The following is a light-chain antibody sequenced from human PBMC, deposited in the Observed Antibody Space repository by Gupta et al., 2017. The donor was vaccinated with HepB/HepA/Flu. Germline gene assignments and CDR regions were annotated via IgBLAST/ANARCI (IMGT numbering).Light chain of an antibody. V-gene: IGLV3-19*01. J-gene: IGLJ2*01. CDR2: GKN. CDR1: SLRAYY. Sequence: SSELTQDPAVSVALGQTVRITCQGDSLRAYYATWYQQRPGQAPVLVISGKNNRPSGIPDRFSGSSSGTTASLTITGAQAEDEAVYYCNSRDSSSFDVLFGGGTKLTVL. CDR3: NSRDSSSFDVL.